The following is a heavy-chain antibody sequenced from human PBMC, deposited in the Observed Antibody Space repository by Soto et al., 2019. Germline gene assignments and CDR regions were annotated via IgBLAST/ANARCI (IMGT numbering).Heavy chain of an antibody. Sequence: GGSLRLSCAASGLTFSSYWMSWVRKAPGKGLEWVANIKQDGSEKYYVDSVKGRFTISRDNAKNSPYLQMNSLRAEDTAVYYCAREPFRRPAAMVDYFDYWGQGTLVTVSS. CDR3: AREPFRRPAAMVDYFDY. J-gene: IGHJ4*02. V-gene: IGHV3-7*01. CDR1: GLTFSSYW. D-gene: IGHD2-2*01. CDR2: IKQDGSEK.